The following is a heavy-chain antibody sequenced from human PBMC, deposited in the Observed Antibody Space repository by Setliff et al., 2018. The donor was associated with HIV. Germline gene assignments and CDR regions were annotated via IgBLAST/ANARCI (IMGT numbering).Heavy chain of an antibody. CDR3: ARGRGSSSSWPIDY. J-gene: IGHJ4*02. Sequence: PSETLSLTCTVSGGSISSYYWSWVRQPPGKGLEWIGYIYASGSVNYNPSLNSRVTISVDTSKNQFSLKLSSVTAADTAVYFCARGRGSSSSWPIDYWGQGTLVTVSS. CDR1: GGSISSYY. D-gene: IGHD6-13*01. CDR2: IYASGSV. V-gene: IGHV4-4*09.